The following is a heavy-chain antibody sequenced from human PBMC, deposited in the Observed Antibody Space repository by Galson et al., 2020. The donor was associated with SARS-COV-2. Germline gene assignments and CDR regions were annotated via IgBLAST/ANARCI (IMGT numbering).Heavy chain of an antibody. CDR3: ALNFRGAYYYYGMDV. V-gene: IGHV2-5*01. CDR2: IYWNDDK. D-gene: IGHD3-10*01. CDR1: GFSLSTSGVG. J-gene: IGHJ6*02. Sequence: SGPTQVKPTQTLTLTCTFSGFSLSTSGVGVGWIRQPPGKALEWLALIYWNDDKRYSPSLKSRLTITKDTSKNQVVLTMTNMDPVDTATYYCALNFRGAYYYYGMDVWGQGTTVTVSS.